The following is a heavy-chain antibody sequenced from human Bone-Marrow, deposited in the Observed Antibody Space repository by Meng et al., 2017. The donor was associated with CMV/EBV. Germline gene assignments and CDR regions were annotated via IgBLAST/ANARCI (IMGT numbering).Heavy chain of an antibody. CDR2: IYYSGST. Sequence: GSLWLTCTVSGGSVSSGSYYWSWIHQPPGKGLEWIGYIYYSGSTNYNPSLKSRVTISVDTSKNQFSLKLSSVTAADTAVYYCASAQFILAAPYYYGMDVWGQGTTVTVSS. J-gene: IGHJ6*02. D-gene: IGHD3-16*01. V-gene: IGHV4-61*01. CDR1: GGSVSSGSYY. CDR3: ASAQFILAAPYYYGMDV.